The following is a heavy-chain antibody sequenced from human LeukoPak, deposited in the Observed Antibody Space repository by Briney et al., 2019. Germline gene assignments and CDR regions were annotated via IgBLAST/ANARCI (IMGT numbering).Heavy chain of an antibody. J-gene: IGHJ4*02. D-gene: IGHD1-1*01. CDR3: VKITSVTGGDC. CDR2: ISNNGGSS. Sequence: GGSLRLSCSASGFTFSAYAMYWVRQAPGKGLEYVSGISNNGGSSFYADSAKGRFTISRDNSKNTLYLQMSSLRAEDTAVYYCVKITSVTGGDCWGQGTRLTVSS. V-gene: IGHV3-64D*09. CDR1: GFTFSAYA.